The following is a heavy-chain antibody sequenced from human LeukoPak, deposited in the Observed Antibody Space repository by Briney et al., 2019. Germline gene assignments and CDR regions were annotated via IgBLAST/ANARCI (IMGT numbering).Heavy chain of an antibody. Sequence: ASVKVSCKASGYTFTSYDINWMRQATGQGLEWMGWMNPNSGNTGYAQKFQGRVTMTRNTSISTAYMELSSLRSEDTAVYYCARVLSPFARFGGYWGQGTLVTVSS. CDR3: ARVLSPFARFGGY. V-gene: IGHV1-8*01. J-gene: IGHJ4*02. CDR1: GYTFTSYD. CDR2: MNPNSGNT. D-gene: IGHD3-16*01.